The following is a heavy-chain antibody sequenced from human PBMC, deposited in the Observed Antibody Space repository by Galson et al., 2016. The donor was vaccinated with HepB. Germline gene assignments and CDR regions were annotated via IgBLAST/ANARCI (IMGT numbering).Heavy chain of an antibody. Sequence: SLRLSRAASGFMFSNYGMHWVRQAPGKGLEWVAVIWFDASNKYHGDSAKGRFTISRDNSKNMLYLQMNSLRAEDTAVYYCARDRDYVWGSYRYPHYYGMDVWGQGTTVTVSS. D-gene: IGHD3-16*02. J-gene: IGHJ6*02. CDR2: IWFDASNK. V-gene: IGHV3-33*01. CDR1: GFMFSNYG. CDR3: ARDRDYVWGSYRYPHYYGMDV.